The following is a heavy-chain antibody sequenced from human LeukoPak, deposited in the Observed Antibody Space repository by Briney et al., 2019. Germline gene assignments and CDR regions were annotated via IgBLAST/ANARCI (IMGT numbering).Heavy chain of an antibody. D-gene: IGHD5-12*01. V-gene: IGHV4-38-2*02. J-gene: IGHJ4*02. CDR1: GYSISSGRY. CDR2: IYRSGTT. Sequence: SETLSLTCTVSGYSISSGRYWGWIRQSPGKGLEWIGSIYRSGTTYYNPSFKSRVTISVDTSKNQVSLSLGSVTAADTAVYYCATIYTGYPGVYWGQGTLVTVSS. CDR3: ATIYTGYPGVY.